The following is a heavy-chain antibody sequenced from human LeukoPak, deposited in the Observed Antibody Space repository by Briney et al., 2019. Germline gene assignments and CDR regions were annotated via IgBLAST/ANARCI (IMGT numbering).Heavy chain of an antibody. CDR2: ISWNSGSI. D-gene: IGHD2-15*01. Sequence: PGGSLRLSCAASGFTFDDYAMHWVRQAPGKGLEWVSGISWNSGSIGYADSVKGRFTISRDNAKNSLYLQMNSLRAEDTAVYYCARDLRGGHFGYWGQGTLVTVSS. J-gene: IGHJ4*02. CDR1: GFTFDDYA. V-gene: IGHV3-9*01. CDR3: ARDLRGGHFGY.